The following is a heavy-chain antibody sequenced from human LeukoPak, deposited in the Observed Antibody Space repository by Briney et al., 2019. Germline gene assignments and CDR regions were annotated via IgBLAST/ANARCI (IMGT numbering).Heavy chain of an antibody. Sequence: ASVKVSCKASGYTFTSYGISWVRQAPGQGLEWMGWISAYNGNTNYAQKLQGRVTMTTDTSTSTAYMELRSLRSDDTAVYYCARAPYCSSTSCYGGYDAFDIWGQGTMVTVSS. CDR2: ISAYNGNT. D-gene: IGHD2-2*01. CDR1: GYTFTSYG. J-gene: IGHJ3*02. V-gene: IGHV1-18*01. CDR3: ARAPYCSSTSCYGGYDAFDI.